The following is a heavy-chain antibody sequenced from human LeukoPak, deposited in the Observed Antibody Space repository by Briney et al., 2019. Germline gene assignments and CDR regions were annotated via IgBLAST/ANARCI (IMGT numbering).Heavy chain of an antibody. J-gene: IGHJ6*02. CDR1: GYTFTSYD. V-gene: IGHV1-8*01. Sequence: ASVKVSCKASGYTFTSYDINWVRQATGQGLEWMGWMNPNSGNTGYAQKFQDRVTMTRNTSISTAYMELSSLRSEDTAVYYCARVGSVYYYYYGMDVWGQGTTVTVSS. CDR2: MNPNSGNT. CDR3: ARVGSVYYYYYGMDV.